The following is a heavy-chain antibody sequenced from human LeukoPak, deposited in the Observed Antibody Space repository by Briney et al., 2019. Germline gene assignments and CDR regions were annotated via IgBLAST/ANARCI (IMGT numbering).Heavy chain of an antibody. CDR1: GGTFSGYA. J-gene: IGHJ4*02. V-gene: IGHV1-69*06. CDR3: ASILAGYISTGCNLAFAY. Sequence: SVKVSCTASGGTFSGYASSWVRQAPGQGLEWMGRIIPIFGTTNYAQKFQGRVTITADKSTSTAYLELSSLRSEDTAVYYCASILAGYISTGCNLAFAYWGQGTLVTVSS. CDR2: IIPIFGTT. D-gene: IGHD3-9*01.